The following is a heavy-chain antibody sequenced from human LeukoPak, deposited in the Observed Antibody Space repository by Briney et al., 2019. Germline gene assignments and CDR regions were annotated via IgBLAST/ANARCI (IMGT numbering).Heavy chain of an antibody. V-gene: IGHV4-38-2*01. J-gene: IGHJ5*02. Sequence: PSETLSLTCAVSGYSISSGYYWGWIRQPPGKGLEWIGSIYYSGSTYYNPSLKSRVTISVDTSKNQFSLKLSSVTAADTAVYYCASSLWGYSSTWGQGTLVTVSS. CDR1: GYSISSGYY. D-gene: IGHD6-19*01. CDR3: ASSLWGYSST. CDR2: IYYSGST.